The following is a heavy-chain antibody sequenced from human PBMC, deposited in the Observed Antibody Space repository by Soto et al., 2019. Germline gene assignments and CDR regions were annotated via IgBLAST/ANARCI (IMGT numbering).Heavy chain of an antibody. Sequence: QVQRVESGGGVVQPGRSLRLSCAASGFTFSSYAMHWVRQAPGKGLEWVAVISYDGSNKYYADSVKGRFTISRDNSKKTVYLEMKRMRGEGRAVYYWGGEGGGHIMITFGGVIARHFDLWGRGTLVTVSS. D-gene: IGHD3-16*02. V-gene: IGHV3-30-3*01. CDR3: GGEGGGHIMITFGGVIARHFDL. CDR1: GFTFSSYA. CDR2: ISYDGSNK. J-gene: IGHJ2*01.